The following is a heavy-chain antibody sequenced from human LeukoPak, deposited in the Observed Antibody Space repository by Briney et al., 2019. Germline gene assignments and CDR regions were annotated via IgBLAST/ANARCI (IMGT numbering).Heavy chain of an antibody. J-gene: IGHJ4*02. CDR3: ARGWDSGYVSF. CDR1: GYTFTTYG. V-gene: IGHV1-18*01. Sequence: ASVKVSCKASGYTFTTYGISWVRQVPGQGLEWMGWISAYNGDTNYAQKFQGRVTMTTDTSTSTAYMELRSLRSDDTAVYYCARGWDSGYVSFWGQGTLVTVSS. D-gene: IGHD5-12*01. CDR2: ISAYNGDT.